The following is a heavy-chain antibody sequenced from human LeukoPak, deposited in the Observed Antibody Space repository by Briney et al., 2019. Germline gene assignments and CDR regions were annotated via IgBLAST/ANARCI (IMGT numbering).Heavy chain of an antibody. CDR2: ISYDGSNK. CDR1: GSTFSSYG. CDR3: AKAGYCGHHFDY. D-gene: IGHD2-15*01. J-gene: IGHJ4*02. V-gene: IGHV3-30*18. Sequence: GRSLRPSCAASGSTFSSYGMHWVRQAPGKGLEWVAVISYDGSNKYYADSVKGRFTISRDNSKNTLYLQMNSLRAEDTAEYYCAKAGYCGHHFDYWGQGTLVTVSS.